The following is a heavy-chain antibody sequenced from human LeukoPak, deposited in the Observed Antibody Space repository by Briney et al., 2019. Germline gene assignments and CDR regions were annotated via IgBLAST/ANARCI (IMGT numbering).Heavy chain of an antibody. D-gene: IGHD2-2*01. Sequence: GGSLRLSCAASGFTFTSYAMSWVRQAPGKGLEWVSSIRGSGGNTYYADSVKGRFTISRDNPKNTAYLQMNSLRPEDTAVYYCVKFRGQLLSSYYFDYWGQGTLVTVSS. CDR2: IRGSGGNT. V-gene: IGHV3-23*01. CDR1: GFTFTSYA. J-gene: IGHJ4*02. CDR3: VKFRGQLLSSYYFDY.